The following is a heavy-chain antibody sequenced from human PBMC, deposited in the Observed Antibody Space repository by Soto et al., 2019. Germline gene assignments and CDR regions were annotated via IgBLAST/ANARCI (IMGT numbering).Heavy chain of an antibody. V-gene: IGHV4-61*01. CDR3: AKWPNWIAP. J-gene: IGHJ5*02. D-gene: IGHD2-8*01. Sequence: QVQLQESGPGLVKPSETLSLTCTVSGGSVSSGTYYWSWIRQPPGKGLEWIGYISYSGSTNYNPSPKSRVTLSVDTSKYQFSLKLSSVTAADTAVYYCAKWPNWIAPWGQGTLVTVSS. CDR2: ISYSGST. CDR1: GGSVSSGTYY.